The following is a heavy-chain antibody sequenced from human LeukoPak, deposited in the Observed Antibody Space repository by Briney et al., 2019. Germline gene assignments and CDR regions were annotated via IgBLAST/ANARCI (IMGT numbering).Heavy chain of an antibody. V-gene: IGHV4-59*08. J-gene: IGHJ5*02. CDR1: GGSISSYY. D-gene: IGHD3-22*01. CDR2: IYYSGST. CDR3: ARHPSYYYDSSGYYWRWFDP. Sequence: SETLSLTCTVSGGSISSYYWSWIRRPPGKGLEWIGYIYYSGSTNYNPSLKSRVTISVDTSKNQFSLKLSSVTAADTAVYYCARHPSYYYDSSGYYWRWFDPWGQGTLVTVSS.